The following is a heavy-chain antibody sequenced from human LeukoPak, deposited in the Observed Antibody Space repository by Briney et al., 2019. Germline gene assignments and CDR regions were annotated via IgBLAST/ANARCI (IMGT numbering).Heavy chain of an antibody. CDR1: VVSINRYY. Sequence: SETLSLTCTVSVVSINRYYWSWIRQPAGKGLEWVGRIYGSGSTNYNPSLKSRVTMSTDTSKNQFSLNLRSVSAADTAVYYCATGEGYGDYLPFHSWGQGTLVTVS. D-gene: IGHD4-17*01. J-gene: IGHJ4*02. CDR3: ATGEGYGDYLPFHS. V-gene: IGHV4-4*07. CDR2: IYGSGST.